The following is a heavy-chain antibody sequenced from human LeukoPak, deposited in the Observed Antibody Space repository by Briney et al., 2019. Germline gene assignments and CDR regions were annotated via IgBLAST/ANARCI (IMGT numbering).Heavy chain of an antibody. V-gene: IGHV1-18*01. CDR2: ISAYNGNT. D-gene: IGHD2-2*01. CDR1: LYTFTSYG. J-gene: IGHJ6*02. Sequence: GASVKVSCKPSLYTFTSYGISWVRQAPGHQPECMGWISAYNGNTNYAQKLQGRVTMTTDTSTSTAYMELRSLRSDDTAVYYCARGAVVVVPAAISYYYYGMDVWGQGTTVTVSS. CDR3: ARGAVVVVPAAISYYYYGMDV.